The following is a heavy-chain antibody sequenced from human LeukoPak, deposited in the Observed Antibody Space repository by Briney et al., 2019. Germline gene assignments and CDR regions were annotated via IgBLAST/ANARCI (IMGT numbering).Heavy chain of an antibody. J-gene: IGHJ4*02. CDR2: IYYSGST. D-gene: IGHD3-10*01. V-gene: IGHV4-59*01. Sequence: PSETLSLTCTVSGGSISSYYWSWIRQPPGKGLEWIGYIYYSGSTNYNPSLKSRVTISVDTSKNQFSLKLSSVTAADTAVYYCARGQYASGSFRFDCWGQGTLVTASS. CDR3: ARGQYASGSFRFDC. CDR1: GGSISSYY.